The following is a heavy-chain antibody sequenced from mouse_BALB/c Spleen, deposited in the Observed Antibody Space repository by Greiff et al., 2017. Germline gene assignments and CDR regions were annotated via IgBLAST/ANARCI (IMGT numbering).Heavy chain of an antibody. V-gene: IGHV1-14*01. CDR1: GYTFTSYV. Sequence: EVQLQESGPELVKPGASVKMSCKASGYTFTSYVMHWVKQKPGQGLEWIGYINPYNDGTKYNEKFKGKATLTSDKSSSTAYMELSSLTSEDSAVYYCARQGSSGPFDYWGQGTTLTVSS. J-gene: IGHJ2*01. D-gene: IGHD3-1*01. CDR3: ARQGSSGPFDY. CDR2: INPYNDGT.